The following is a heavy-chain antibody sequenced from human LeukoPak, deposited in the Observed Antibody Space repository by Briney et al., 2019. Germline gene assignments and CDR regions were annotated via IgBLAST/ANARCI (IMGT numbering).Heavy chain of an antibody. CDR2: INAGNGNT. Sequence: ASVKVSCKASEYTFTDYAINWVRQAPGQRLEWMGWINAGNGNTRYSQRFQGRVTITRDTSASTAYMELSSLTSEDTAVYYCARGRWSATTASYCLDFWGQGTLVTVSS. D-gene: IGHD5-24*01. CDR3: ARGRWSATTASYCLDF. V-gene: IGHV1-3*01. J-gene: IGHJ4*02. CDR1: EYTFTDYA.